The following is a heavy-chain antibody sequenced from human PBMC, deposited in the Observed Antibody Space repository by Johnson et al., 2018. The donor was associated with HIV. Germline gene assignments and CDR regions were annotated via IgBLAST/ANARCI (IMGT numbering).Heavy chain of an antibody. CDR1: GFTVSSNY. V-gene: IGHV3-11*04. J-gene: IGHJ3*02. D-gene: IGHD3-22*01. CDR3: ARKGSSGFGGIDAFDI. CDR2: ISSSGTTI. Sequence: QVQLLESGGGVVQPGRSLRLSCAASGFTVSSNYMSWVRQAPGKGLEWVSYISSSGTTIYYAASVKGRFTISRDNAKKSLYLQMNSLRVEDTAVYYCARKGSSGFGGIDAFDIWGQGTMVTVSS.